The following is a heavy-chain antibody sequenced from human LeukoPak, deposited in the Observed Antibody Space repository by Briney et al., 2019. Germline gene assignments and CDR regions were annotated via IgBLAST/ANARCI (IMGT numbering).Heavy chain of an antibody. V-gene: IGHV3-15*01. CDR2: KKSKTDGGTT. Sequence: GGSLRLSCAASGFTFSNAWMSWVRQAPGKGLEWVGRKKSKTDGGTTDYAAPVKGRFTISRDDSKNTLYLQMNSLKTEDTAVYYCTTDRELIVGHGFDYWGQGTLVPVSS. CDR1: GFTFSNAW. D-gene: IGHD3-10*01. CDR3: TTDRELIVGHGFDY. J-gene: IGHJ4*02.